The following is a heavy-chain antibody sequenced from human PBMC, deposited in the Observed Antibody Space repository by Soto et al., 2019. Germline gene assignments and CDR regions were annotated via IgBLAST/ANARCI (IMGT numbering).Heavy chain of an antibody. J-gene: IGHJ3*02. V-gene: IGHV3-23*01. Sequence: EVQLLESGGTVVQPGGSLRLSCAASGFTFSTYGVSWVRQAPGKGLEWVSSISGSGYNTFYADSVKGRFTISRDNSNNTVNLLMKNLRADDAALYYCVKQLLSLIVVADAFDIWGQGTMVTVSS. CDR3: VKQLLSLIVVADAFDI. D-gene: IGHD3-22*01. CDR1: GFTFSTYG. CDR2: ISGSGYNT.